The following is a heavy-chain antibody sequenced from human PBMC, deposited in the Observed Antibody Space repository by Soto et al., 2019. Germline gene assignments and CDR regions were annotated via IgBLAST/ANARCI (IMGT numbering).Heavy chain of an antibody. CDR3: ARDMIVGQWLVPDNWFDP. CDR1: GYTFTSYG. J-gene: IGHJ5*02. V-gene: IGHV1-18*01. CDR2: ISAYNGNT. Sequence: GASVMVSCKASGYTFTSYGISWVRQAPGQGLEWMGWISAYNGNTNYAQKLQGRVTMTTDTPTSTAYMELRSLRSDDTAVYYCARDMIVGQWLVPDNWFDPWGQGTLVTVSS. D-gene: IGHD6-19*01.